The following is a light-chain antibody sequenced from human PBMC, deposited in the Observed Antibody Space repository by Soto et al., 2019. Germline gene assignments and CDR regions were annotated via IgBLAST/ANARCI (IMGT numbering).Light chain of an antibody. V-gene: IGLV2-14*03. CDR1: SSDVGGYNY. J-gene: IGLJ1*01. CDR3: SSYTTSNTRQIV. Sequence: QSALTQPASVSGSPGQSITISCTGTSSDVGGYNYVSWYQHHPGKAPKLIIYDVSNRPSGVSIRFSGSKSDNTASLTISGLQPGDEADYHYSSYTTSNTRQIVFGTGTKVTVL. CDR2: DVS.